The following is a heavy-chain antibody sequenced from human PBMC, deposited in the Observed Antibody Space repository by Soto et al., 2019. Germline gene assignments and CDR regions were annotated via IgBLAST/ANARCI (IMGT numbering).Heavy chain of an antibody. D-gene: IGHD6-6*01. V-gene: IGHV3-23*01. CDR1: GFTFSSYA. CDR2: ISGSGGST. Sequence: PGGSMRLFCAASGFTFSSYAMSWVRQAPGKGLEWVSAISGSGGSTYYADSVKGRFTISRDNSKNTLYLQMNSLRAEDTAVYYCAKGLSSSSGVGRLNWFDPWGQGTLVTVSS. J-gene: IGHJ5*02. CDR3: AKGLSSSSGVGRLNWFDP.